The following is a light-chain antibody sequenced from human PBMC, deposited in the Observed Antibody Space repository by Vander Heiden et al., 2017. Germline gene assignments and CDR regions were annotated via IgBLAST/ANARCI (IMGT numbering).Light chain of an antibody. V-gene: IGLV2-23*01. CDR1: SRDVGSYNL. CDR2: EGS. J-gene: IGLJ3*02. Sequence: QSALTQPASVSGSPGQSITISCPGTSRDVGSYNLVSWYQQHPGKAPKLMIYEGSKRPSGVSNRFSGSKSGNTASLTISGLQAEDEADYYCCSYAGSSTPWVFGGGTKLTVL. CDR3: CSYAGSSTPWV.